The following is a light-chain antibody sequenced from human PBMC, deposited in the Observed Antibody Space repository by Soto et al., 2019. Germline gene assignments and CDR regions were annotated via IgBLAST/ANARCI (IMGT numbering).Light chain of an antibody. CDR1: QDIISY. V-gene: IGKV1-39*01. Sequence: IPMTPSPSSLSASVGDRVDLTCRAPQDIISYLNWYQHKPGRAPKVLVYGATNLPSGVPERFSGSGSGTDFTRTISSLQAEDLELYYCQQYYNPPWTFGQGTKVDIK. J-gene: IGKJ1*01. CDR2: GAT. CDR3: QQYYNPPWT.